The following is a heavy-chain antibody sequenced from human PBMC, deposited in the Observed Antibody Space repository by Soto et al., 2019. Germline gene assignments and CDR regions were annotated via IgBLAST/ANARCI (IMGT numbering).Heavy chain of an antibody. V-gene: IGHV4-31*03. CDR3: ARCSLVVVPAPGFDP. J-gene: IGHJ5*02. CDR1: GGSISSGWYY. Sequence: SDTLSLTCPFSGGSISSGWYYWSWIRHHPGKGLEWIGYIYYSGTTYYNPSLKSRVTISVDTSKNQFSLKLSSVSAADTALYYCARCSLVVVPAPGFDPWGRGNLVTVS. CDR2: IYYSGTT. D-gene: IGHD2-2*01.